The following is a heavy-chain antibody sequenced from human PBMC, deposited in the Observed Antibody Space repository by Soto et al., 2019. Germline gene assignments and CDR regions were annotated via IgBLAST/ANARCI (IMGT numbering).Heavy chain of an antibody. CDR1: GFSLSTSGVG. CDR2: IYWDDYK. D-gene: IGHD3-16*01. CDR3: VPKGGGDRILDY. V-gene: IGHV2-5*02. J-gene: IGHJ4*02. Sequence: QITLKESGPALVKPTQTLTLTCTFSGFSLSTSGVGVGWIRQPPGEALEWLALIYWDDYKHFSPSLESRLTITKDPPKNPVVLTMTTMDPVDTATYYCVPKGGGDRILDYWGQGTLVTVSS.